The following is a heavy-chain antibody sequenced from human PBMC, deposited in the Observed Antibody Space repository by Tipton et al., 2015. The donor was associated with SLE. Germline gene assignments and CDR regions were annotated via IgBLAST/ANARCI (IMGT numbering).Heavy chain of an antibody. CDR1: GYTFTTYG. CDR2: INTCSGDT. Sequence: QVQLVQSGAEVKKPGASVKVSCEASGYTFTTYGITWVRQASGQGLEWMGWINTCSGDTYYEQKFQGRVTMTTDTSTSTAYMELRSLRSDDTAIYYCARVPTTEAFDYWGQGTLVTVSS. J-gene: IGHJ4*02. D-gene: IGHD5-12*01. V-gene: IGHV1-18*01. CDR3: ARVPTTEAFDY.